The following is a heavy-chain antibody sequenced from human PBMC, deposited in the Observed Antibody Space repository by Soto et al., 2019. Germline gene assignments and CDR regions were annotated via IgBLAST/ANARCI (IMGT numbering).Heavy chain of an antibody. V-gene: IGHV1-3*01. CDR3: ARDRYSSGPIPFDY. CDR1: GYTFTSYA. CDR2: INAGNGNT. J-gene: IGHJ4*02. Sequence: VSVKVSCKASGYTFTSYAMHWVRQAPGQRLEWMGWINAGNGNTKYSQKFQGRVTITRDTSASTAYMELSSLRSEDTAVYYCARDRYSSGPIPFDYWGQGTLVTVS. D-gene: IGHD6-19*01.